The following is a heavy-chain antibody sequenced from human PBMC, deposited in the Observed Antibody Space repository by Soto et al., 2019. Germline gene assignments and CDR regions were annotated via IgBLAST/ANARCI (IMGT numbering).Heavy chain of an antibody. Sequence: EVQLLESGGGLVQPGGSLRLSCAASGFTFSSYAMSWVHQAPGKGLEWVSAISGSGGSTYYADSVKGRFTISRDNSKNTLYLQMNSLRAEDTAVYYCAARNYYGSGSRNYWGQGTLVTVSS. J-gene: IGHJ4*02. CDR3: AARNYYGSGSRNY. CDR1: GFTFSSYA. D-gene: IGHD3-10*01. CDR2: ISGSGGST. V-gene: IGHV3-23*01.